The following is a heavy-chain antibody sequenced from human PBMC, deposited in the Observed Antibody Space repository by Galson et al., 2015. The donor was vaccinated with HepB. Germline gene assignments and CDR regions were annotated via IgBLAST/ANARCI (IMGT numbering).Heavy chain of an antibody. J-gene: IGHJ4*02. CDR3: VRDLYDFVWGSFLH. V-gene: IGHV3-30*03. Sequence: SLRLSCAASGFTFNTFDIHWVRQGPGTRLEWEAVISKDGNNKYYADSVKGRFSISRDNSKNTIYLQMNSLRPEDTAVYYCVRDLYDFVWGSFLHWGQGTLVTVSS. D-gene: IGHD3-16*01. CDR1: GFTFNTFD. CDR2: ISKDGNNK.